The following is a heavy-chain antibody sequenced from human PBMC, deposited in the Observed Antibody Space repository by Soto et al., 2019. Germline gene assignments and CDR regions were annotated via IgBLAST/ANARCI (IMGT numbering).Heavy chain of an antibody. J-gene: IGHJ6*02. CDR2: INPNSGDT. CDR1: GYTFTGYY. CDR3: ARDARGTRGFDEMDI. V-gene: IGHV1-2*02. D-gene: IGHD3-9*01. Sequence: ASVKVSCKASGYTFTGYYMHWVRQAPGRGLEWMGWINPNSGDTEYAQNFQGRVTMTRDTSFNLVYMEMSGLMSDDTAVYYCARDARGTRGFDEMDIWGQGTTVTVSS.